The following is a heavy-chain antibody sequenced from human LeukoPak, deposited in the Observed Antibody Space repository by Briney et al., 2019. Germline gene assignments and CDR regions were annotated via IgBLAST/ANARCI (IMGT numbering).Heavy chain of an antibody. CDR2: IYYSGST. CDR1: GGSISSSSYY. V-gene: IGHV4-39*01. Sequence: SETLSLTCTVSGGSISSSSYYWGWIRQPPGKGLEWIGSIYYSGSTYYNPSLKGRVTISVDTSKNQFSLKLSSVTAADTAVYYCRSSTSWPRAFDIWGQGTMVTVSS. CDR3: RSSTSWPRAFDI. J-gene: IGHJ3*02. D-gene: IGHD2-2*01.